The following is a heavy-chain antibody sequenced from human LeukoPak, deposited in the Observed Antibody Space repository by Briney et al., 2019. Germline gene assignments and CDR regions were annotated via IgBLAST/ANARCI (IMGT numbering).Heavy chain of an antibody. CDR2: INPNSGGT. Sequence: ASVKVSCKASGYTFTGYYMHWVRQAPGQGLEWMGWINPNSGGTNYAQKFQGRVTMTRDTSISTAYMELSRLRSDDTAVYYCARGPSDYYDSSGYWRYYYYMDVWGKGTTVTVSS. V-gene: IGHV1-2*02. J-gene: IGHJ6*03. CDR3: ARGPSDYYDSSGYWRYYYYMDV. CDR1: GYTFTGYY. D-gene: IGHD3-22*01.